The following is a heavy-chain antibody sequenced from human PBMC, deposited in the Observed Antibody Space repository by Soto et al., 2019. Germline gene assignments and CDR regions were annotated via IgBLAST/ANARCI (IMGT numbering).Heavy chain of an antibody. V-gene: IGHV1-18*01. CDR2: ISAYNGNT. Sequence: ASVKVSCKASGYTFTSYGISWVRQAPGQGLEWMGWISAYNGNTNYAQKLQGRVTMTTDTSTSTAYMELRSLRSDDTAVYYCASATYDFWSGSEGRYYFDYWGQGTLVTVSS. D-gene: IGHD3-3*01. CDR3: ASATYDFWSGSEGRYYFDY. J-gene: IGHJ4*02. CDR1: GYTFTSYG.